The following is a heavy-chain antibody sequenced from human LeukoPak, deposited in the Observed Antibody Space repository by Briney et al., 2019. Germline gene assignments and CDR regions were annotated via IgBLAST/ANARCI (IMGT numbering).Heavy chain of an antibody. Sequence: GGSLRLSCAASGSTFSSYAMSWVRQAPGKGLEWVSAISGSGGSTYYADSVKGRFTISRDNSKNTLYLQMNSLRAEDTAVYYCAKVGGSSWYYYYYGMDVWGQGTTVTVSS. D-gene: IGHD6-13*01. J-gene: IGHJ6*02. CDR2: ISGSGGST. CDR1: GSTFSSYA. V-gene: IGHV3-23*01. CDR3: AKVGGSSWYYYYYGMDV.